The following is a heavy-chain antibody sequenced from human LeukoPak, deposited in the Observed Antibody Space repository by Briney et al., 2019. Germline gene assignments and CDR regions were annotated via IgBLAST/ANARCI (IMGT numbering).Heavy chain of an antibody. D-gene: IGHD3-3*01. J-gene: IGHJ4*02. CDR1: GGSISSGVYY. Sequence: SQTLSLTCTVSGGSISSGVYYWNWIPQHPGQGLEWIVYIYYSGNTYYNPSLKSRVTILVDTSRNQFSLKLSSVTAANTAVYYCARHERLSQSDYWGQGTPVSASS. CDR3: ARHERLSQSDY. CDR2: IYYSGNT. V-gene: IGHV4-31*03.